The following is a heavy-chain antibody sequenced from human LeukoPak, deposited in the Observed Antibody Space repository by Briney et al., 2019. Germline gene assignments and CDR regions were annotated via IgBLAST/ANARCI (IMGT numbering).Heavy chain of an antibody. V-gene: IGHV4-30-2*01. Sequence: ASQTLSLTCAVSGGSISSGGYSWSWIRQPPGKGLEWIGYIYHSGSTYYNPSLKSRVTISVDRSKNQFSLKLSSVTAADTAAYYCARGGPRDYDFWSGYYNNWFDPWGQGTLVTVSS. J-gene: IGHJ5*02. CDR3: ARGGPRDYDFWSGYYNNWFDP. D-gene: IGHD3-3*01. CDR1: GGSISSGGYS. CDR2: IYHSGST.